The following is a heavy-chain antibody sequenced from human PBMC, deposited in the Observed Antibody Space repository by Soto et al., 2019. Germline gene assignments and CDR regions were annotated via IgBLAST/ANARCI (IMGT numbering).Heavy chain of an antibody. Sequence: KPSENLSLPCTVSGGSFSSYYRSLIRQPPGKGLEWIGYIFYSGSTNYNPSLKSRVTISVDTSKNQFSLKLSSVTAADTAVYYCARAYGLDAFDFWGQGTMVTVSS. J-gene: IGHJ3*01. CDR3: ARAYGLDAFDF. V-gene: IGHV4-59*08. D-gene: IGHD4-17*01. CDR2: IFYSGST. CDR1: GGSFSSYY.